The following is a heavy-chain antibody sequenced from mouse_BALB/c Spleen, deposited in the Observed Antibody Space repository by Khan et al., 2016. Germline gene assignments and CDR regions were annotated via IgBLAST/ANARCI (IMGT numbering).Heavy chain of an antibody. D-gene: IGHD1-1*01. CDR3: AQVYYIASDGAWFAY. V-gene: IGHV2-5-1*01. J-gene: IGHJ3*01. Sequence: QVPLQQSGPSLVQPSQSLSINCIVSGFSLTTYAVHWVRPSPGKGLEWLGVICGGGTTDHNAAFMSRPSITKDNSKSQVFCKLNSLQTDDTAIYYLAQVYYIASDGAWFAYWGQGSLVTVST. CDR1: GFSLTTYA. CDR2: ICGGGTT.